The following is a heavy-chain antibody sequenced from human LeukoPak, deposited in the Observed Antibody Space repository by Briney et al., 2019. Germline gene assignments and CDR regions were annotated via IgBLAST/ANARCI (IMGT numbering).Heavy chain of an antibody. CDR1: GGSITSSY. J-gene: IGHJ5*02. D-gene: IGHD3-9*01. Sequence: SETLSLTCTVSGGSITSSYWSWIRQSPGKGLEWIGYIHYTGSTNYNPSLKSRVTMLIDTSKNQFALKLSSVTAADTAVYYCARGRYSAGDNWFDPWGQGTLVTVSS. V-gene: IGHV4-59*01. CDR3: ARGRYSAGDNWFDP. CDR2: IHYTGST.